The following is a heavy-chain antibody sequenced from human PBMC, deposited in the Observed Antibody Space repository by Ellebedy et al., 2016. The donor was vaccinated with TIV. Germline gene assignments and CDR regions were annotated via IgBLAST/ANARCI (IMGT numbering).Heavy chain of an antibody. V-gene: IGHV3-30*09. CDR2: VSYDGNTK. CDR1: GFTFSTYA. CDR3: ARTETGKRYGMDV. D-gene: IGHD7-27*01. J-gene: IGHJ6*02. Sequence: PGGSLRLSCAASGFTFSTYAMHWVRQAPGKGLEWVAVVSYDGNTKYYADSVKGQFAISRDNSKNTLYLQMNSLRPEYTAVYYCARTETGKRYGMDVWGQGTTVTVSS.